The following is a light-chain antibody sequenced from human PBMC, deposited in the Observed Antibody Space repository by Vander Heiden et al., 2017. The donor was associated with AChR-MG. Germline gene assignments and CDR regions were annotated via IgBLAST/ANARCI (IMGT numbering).Light chain of an antibody. CDR2: LGS. J-gene: IGKJ1*01. CDR3: MQALQTPWT. CDR1: QSLLHSNGYTY. Sequence: DIVMTQYPLSLPVTPGEPASISCRSSQSLLHSNGYTYLDWYRQKPGQSPKLLIDLGSNRASGVPDRFSGSGSGTDFTLKISRVEAEDVGVYYCMQALQTPWTFGQGTKVEIK. V-gene: IGKV2-28*01.